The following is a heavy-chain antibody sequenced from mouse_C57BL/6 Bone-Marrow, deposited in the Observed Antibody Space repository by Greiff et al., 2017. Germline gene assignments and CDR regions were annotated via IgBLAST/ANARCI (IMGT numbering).Heavy chain of an antibody. V-gene: IGHV1-15*01. J-gene: IGHJ1*03. CDR1: GYTFTDYE. CDR3: TRDRPYYYGSSHWYFDV. Sequence: VQLQQSGAELVRPGASVTLSCKASGYTFTDYEMHWVKQTPVHGLEWIGAIDPETGGTAYNQKFKGKAILTADKSSSTAYMELRSLTSEDTAVYYCTRDRPYYYGSSHWYFDVWGTGTTVTVSS. D-gene: IGHD1-1*01. CDR2: IDPETGGT.